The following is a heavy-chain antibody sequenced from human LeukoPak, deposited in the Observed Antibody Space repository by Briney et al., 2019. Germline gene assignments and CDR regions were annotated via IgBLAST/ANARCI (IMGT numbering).Heavy chain of an antibody. CDR2: INHSGST. J-gene: IGHJ6*03. CDR1: GGSFSGYY. V-gene: IGHV4-34*01. Sequence: SETLSLACAVYGGSFSGYYWSWIRQPPGKGLEWIGEINHSGSTNYNPSLKSRVTISADTSKNQFSLKLSSVTAADTAVYYCARAPGIAAAGTSTGSGVYYYMDVWGKGTTVTVSS. CDR3: ARAPGIAAAGTSTGSGVYYYMDV. D-gene: IGHD6-13*01.